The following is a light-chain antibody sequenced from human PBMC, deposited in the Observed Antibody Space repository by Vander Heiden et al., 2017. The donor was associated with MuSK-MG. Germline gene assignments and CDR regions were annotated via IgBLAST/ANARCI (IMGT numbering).Light chain of an antibody. J-gene: IGLJ3*02. V-gene: IGLV2-14*03. CDR2: HAN. CDR3: SSYSTNSTVL. CDR1: PFDIGTFDS. Sequence: QSALTQPASVSASPERSITISCIGGPFDIGTFDSVACYQQHPGTAPILILYHANHRPSGVSSRFSGSKSGHTASLTVSGLLADDEADYFCSSYSTNSTVLFGGGTRLTVL.